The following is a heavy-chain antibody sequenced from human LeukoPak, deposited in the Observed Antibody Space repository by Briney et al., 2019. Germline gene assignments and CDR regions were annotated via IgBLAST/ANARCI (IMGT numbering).Heavy chain of an antibody. J-gene: IGHJ4*02. CDR3: ARQFGDSYGYGDY. CDR2: IYYSGST. D-gene: IGHD5-18*01. Sequence: SETLSLTCSVYGDSFNSGTYYWGWIRQPPGKGLEWIGSIYYSGSTYYNPSLKSRVTISVDTSKNQFSLKVSSVTAADTAMYYCARQFGDSYGYGDYWGQGTLVTVSS. CDR1: GDSFNSGTYY. V-gene: IGHV4-39*01.